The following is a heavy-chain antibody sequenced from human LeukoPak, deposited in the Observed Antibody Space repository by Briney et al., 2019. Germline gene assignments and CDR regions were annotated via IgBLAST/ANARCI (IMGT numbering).Heavy chain of an antibody. V-gene: IGHV3-23*01. CDR3: VRDLILVWTPGDDFDY. CDR1: GFTFSSYA. CDR2: ISGSGGST. Sequence: GGSLRLSCAASGFTFSSYAMSWVRQAPGKGLEWVSAISGSGGSTYYADSVKGRFTISRDNSKNTLYLQMNSLRAEDTAVYYCVRDLILVWTPGDDFDYWGQGTLVTVSS. J-gene: IGHJ4*02. D-gene: IGHD2-8*01.